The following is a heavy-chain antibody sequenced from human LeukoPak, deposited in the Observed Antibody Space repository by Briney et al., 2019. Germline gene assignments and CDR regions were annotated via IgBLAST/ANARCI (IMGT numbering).Heavy chain of an antibody. CDR1: GFTFSSYA. CDR3: AKGSYYYGSGSYGD. CDR2: ISGSGGST. Sequence: PGGSLRLSCAASGFTFSSYAMSWVRQAPGKGLEWVSAISGSGGSTYYADSVKGRFTISRDNSKNTLYLQMNSLRAEDTAVYYCAKGSYYYGSGSYGDWGQGTLVTVSS. J-gene: IGHJ4*02. D-gene: IGHD3-10*01. V-gene: IGHV3-23*01.